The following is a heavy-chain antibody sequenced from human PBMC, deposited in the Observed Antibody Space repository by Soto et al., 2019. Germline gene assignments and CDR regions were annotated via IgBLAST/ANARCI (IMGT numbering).Heavy chain of an antibody. J-gene: IGHJ4*02. CDR1: GGSFSGYY. D-gene: IGHD6-13*01. V-gene: IGHV4-34*01. CDR3: ARGLRVLAAAGVYYFDY. Sequence: PSETLSLTCAVYGGSFSGYYWSWIRQPPGKGLEWIGEINHSGSTNYNPSLKSRVTISVDTSKNQFSLKLSSVTAADTAVYYCARGLRVLAAAGVYYFDYWGQGSLVTVSS. CDR2: INHSGST.